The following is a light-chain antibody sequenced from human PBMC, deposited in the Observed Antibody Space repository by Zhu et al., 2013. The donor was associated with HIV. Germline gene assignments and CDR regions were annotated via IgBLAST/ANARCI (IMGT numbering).Light chain of an antibody. CDR3: QSYDSSLSGCV. J-gene: IGLJ3*02. CDR1: SSDLGSNNF. Sequence: QSALSQPASLSGSPGQSITITCTGASSDLGSNNFVSWYQQHPGDAPKLTIYEVTNRPSGISSRFSGSKSDTSASLAITGLQAEDEADYYCQSYDSSLSGCVFGGGTKLTVL. CDR2: EVT. V-gene: IGLV2-14*03.